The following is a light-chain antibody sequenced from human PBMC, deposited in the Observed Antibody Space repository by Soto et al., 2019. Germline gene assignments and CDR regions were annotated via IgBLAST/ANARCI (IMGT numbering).Light chain of an antibody. CDR1: TSNIGSNY. V-gene: IGLV1-47*01. CDR3: AAWDDSLSSVV. CDR2: RNN. Sequence: QSVLTQPPSASGTPGQRVTISCSGSTSNIGSNYVYWFQQLPGTAPKLLIYRNNERPSGVPDRFSGSKSGTSASLAINGLRSEDEADYYCAAWDDSLSSVVFGGGTKLTVL. J-gene: IGLJ2*01.